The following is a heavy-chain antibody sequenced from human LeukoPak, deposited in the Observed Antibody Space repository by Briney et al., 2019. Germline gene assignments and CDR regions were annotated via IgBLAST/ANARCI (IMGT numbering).Heavy chain of an antibody. CDR2: VFHTGST. CDR1: GGSIDTYH. CDR3: ARDRGSQPFIDY. V-gene: IGHV4-59*01. J-gene: IGHJ4*02. D-gene: IGHD1-26*01. Sequence: PSETLSLTCTVSGGSIDTYHWNWIRQPPGKGLEWIGYVFHTGSTNYNPSLKSRVTISVDTSKNQFSLKLSSVTAADTAVYYCARDRGSQPFIDYWGQGTLVTVSS.